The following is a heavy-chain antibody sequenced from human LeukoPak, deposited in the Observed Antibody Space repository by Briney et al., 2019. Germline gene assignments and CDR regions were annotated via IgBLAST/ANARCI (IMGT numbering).Heavy chain of an antibody. CDR1: GFTFSSYS. J-gene: IGHJ4*02. CDR3: ARGMRGYANFAY. CDR2: ITSGSSSI. D-gene: IGHD3-3*01. V-gene: IGHV3-48*02. Sequence: GGSLRLSCTASGFTFSSYSMNWVRQAPGKGLEWISYITSGSSSIFYADSVKGRFTISRDNAENSLYLQMNSLRDEDTAVYYCARGMRGYANFAYWGQGTLVTVSS.